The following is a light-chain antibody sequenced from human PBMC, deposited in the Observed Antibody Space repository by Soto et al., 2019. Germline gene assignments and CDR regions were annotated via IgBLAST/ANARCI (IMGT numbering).Light chain of an antibody. Sequence: DSQMTQSPSALSASVGDRVTITCRDSQSISSYLNWYQQNPGKAPKLLIYAASSLQSGVTSRFSGSRACTDFSLTISSLQPEDVATYYCQQRYSTPYTFGQGTKLEIK. J-gene: IGKJ2*01. CDR3: QQRYSTPYT. V-gene: IGKV1-39*01. CDR2: AAS. CDR1: QSISSY.